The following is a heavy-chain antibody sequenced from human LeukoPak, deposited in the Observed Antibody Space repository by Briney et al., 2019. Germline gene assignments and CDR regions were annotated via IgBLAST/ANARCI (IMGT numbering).Heavy chain of an antibody. Sequence: GASVKVSCKASGYTFTNYYMHWVRQAPGQGLEWMGWINPNSGGTNYAQKFQGRVTMTRDTSISTAYMELSRLRSDDTAVYYCARVSYGSGSYYRYYYYYMDVWGKGTTVTISS. CDR3: ARVSYGSGSYYRYYYYYMDV. V-gene: IGHV1-2*02. J-gene: IGHJ6*03. CDR2: INPNSGGT. CDR1: GYTFTNYY. D-gene: IGHD3-10*01.